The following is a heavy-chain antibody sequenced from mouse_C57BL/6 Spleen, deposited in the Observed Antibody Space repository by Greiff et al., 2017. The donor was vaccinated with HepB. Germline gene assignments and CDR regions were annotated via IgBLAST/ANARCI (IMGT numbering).Heavy chain of an antibody. V-gene: IGHV1-74*01. J-gene: IGHJ3*01. CDR1: GYTFTSYW. CDR2: IHPSDSDT. CDR3: AIERDGYYDFAY. D-gene: IGHD2-3*01. Sequence: QVQLKQPGAELVKPGASVKVSCKASGYTFTSYWMHWVKQRPGQGLEWIGRIHPSDSDTNYNQKFKGKATLTVDKSSSTAYMQLSSLTSEDSAVYYCAIERDGYYDFAYWGQGTLVTVSA.